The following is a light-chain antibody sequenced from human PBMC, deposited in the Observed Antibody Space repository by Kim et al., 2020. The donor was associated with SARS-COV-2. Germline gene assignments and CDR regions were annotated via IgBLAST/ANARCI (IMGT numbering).Light chain of an antibody. Sequence: PEERATLSGRDSPSVSSTYLAWYQPTPAQAPRLLLSGVYRRATGIPYMFSGSGSGTDFTLTISRLGPEDFAVYYCQHYGSSPLSFGGGTKVDSK. CDR3: QHYGSSPLS. CDR2: GVY. V-gene: IGKV3-20*01. J-gene: IGKJ4*01. CDR1: PSVSSTY.